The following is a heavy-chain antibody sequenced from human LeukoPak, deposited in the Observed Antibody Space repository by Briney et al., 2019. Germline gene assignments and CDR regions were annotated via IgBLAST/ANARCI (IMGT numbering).Heavy chain of an antibody. CDR3: ASDLGSSGYYIYYYYYMDV. V-gene: IGHV1-2*06. CDR1: GYTFTGYY. D-gene: IGHD3-22*01. Sequence: ASVKVSCKASGYTFTGYYMHWVRQAPGRGLEWMGRVNPNSGGTNYAQKFQGRVTMTRDTSISTAYMELSRLRSDDTAVYYCASDLGSSGYYIYYYYYMDVWGKGTTVTVSS. CDR2: VNPNSGGT. J-gene: IGHJ6*03.